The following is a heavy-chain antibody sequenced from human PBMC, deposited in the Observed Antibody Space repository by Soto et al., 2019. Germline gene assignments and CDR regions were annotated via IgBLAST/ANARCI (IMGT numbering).Heavy chain of an antibody. Sequence: QAYLEQSGAEVKKPGASVKVSCKASGYSLTDNGITWVRQASGQGLEYVGWISPDSGKTDYAQKFQGRVTMTRDTSINTVYMELSSLRSDDTAVYYCARVYGYYCYYMDVWGKGTTVTVSS. V-gene: IGHV1-8*01. CDR2: ISPDSGKT. CDR3: ARVYGYYCYYMDV. J-gene: IGHJ6*03. D-gene: IGHD2-8*01. CDR1: GYSLTDNG.